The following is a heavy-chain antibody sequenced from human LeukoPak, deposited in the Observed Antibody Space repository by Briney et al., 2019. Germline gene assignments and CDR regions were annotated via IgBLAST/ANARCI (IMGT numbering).Heavy chain of an antibody. J-gene: IGHJ5*02. CDR2: IKQDGNEK. D-gene: IGHD3-10*01. CDR1: GFTFSTYW. CDR3: ARPLLYYYGSETYFWFDP. V-gene: IGHV3-7*01. Sequence: GGSLRLSCAASGFTFSTYWMGWVRQAPGKGLEWVASIKQDGNEKYYVDSVKGRFTISRGNAENSLYLQMNSLRADDTAFYYCARPLLYYYGSETYFWFDPWGQGTLVTVSS.